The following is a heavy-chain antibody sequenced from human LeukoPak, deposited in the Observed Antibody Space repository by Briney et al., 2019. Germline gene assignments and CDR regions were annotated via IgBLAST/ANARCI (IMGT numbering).Heavy chain of an antibody. CDR1: RYIFTNYD. CDR3: ARFIRQQLPTSDY. CDR2: MNPETSGT. D-gene: IGHD6-13*01. V-gene: IGHV1-8*01. J-gene: IGHJ4*02. Sequence: ASVKVSCQTSRYIFTNYDINWVRQATGHGLEWMGWMNPETSGTQPAQKFQGRLTMTMDASAGTAYMELSSLTSDDTAVYYCARFIRQQLPTSDYWGQGTLVTVSS.